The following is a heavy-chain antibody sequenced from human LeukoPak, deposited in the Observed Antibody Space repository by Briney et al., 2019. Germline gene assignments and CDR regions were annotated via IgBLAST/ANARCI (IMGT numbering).Heavy chain of an antibody. V-gene: IGHV3-23*01. D-gene: IGHD3-3*01. CDR2: INSNGGST. J-gene: IGHJ5*02. CDR1: GFTFGTST. CDR3: EPPLQFLES. Sequence: GGSLTLSCTTSGFTFGTSTMTWVRQAPGKGLEWVSTINSNGGSTYYASSVKGRFTISRDNYRNTLYLRMSSLRAEDTAVYYCEPPLQFLESWGQGTMVIVSS.